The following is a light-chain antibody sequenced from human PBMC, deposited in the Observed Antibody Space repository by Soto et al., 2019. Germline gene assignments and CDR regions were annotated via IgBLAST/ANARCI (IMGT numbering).Light chain of an antibody. CDR3: QHRGNWPLT. CDR1: QSISSN. J-gene: IGKJ4*01. CDR2: GAS. Sequence: ENVLTQSPATLSLSPGERATLSCRASQSISSNLAWYQQKPGQSPRLLIYGASSRATGVPVRFSGSGSGTDFTLTISSLEPEDFALYYCQHRGNWPLTFGGGTKVDI. V-gene: IGKV3-11*01.